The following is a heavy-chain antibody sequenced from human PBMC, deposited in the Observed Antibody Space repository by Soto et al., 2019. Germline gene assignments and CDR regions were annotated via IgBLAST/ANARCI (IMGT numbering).Heavy chain of an antibody. V-gene: IGHV5-51*01. CDR2: IYPDDSDT. D-gene: IGHD1-26*01. CDR1: GYDFTTYW. J-gene: IGHJ5*02. CDR3: AKKGYGGSHRLFEP. Sequence: GESLKISCQASGYDFTTYWIGWVRQMPGKGLEWMGIIYPDDSDTRYSPSFQGQITVSADKSITTAYLQWSSLKASDTAIYYWAKKGYGGSHRLFEPGGQETLVT.